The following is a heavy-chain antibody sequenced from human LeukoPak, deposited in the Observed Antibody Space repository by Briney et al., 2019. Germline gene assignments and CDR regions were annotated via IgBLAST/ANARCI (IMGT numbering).Heavy chain of an antibody. CDR2: SNHSGST. CDR1: GGSFSGYY. J-gene: IGHJ2*01. Sequence: SETLSLTCAVYGGSFSGYYWSWIRQPPGKGLEWIGESNHSGSTNYNPSLKSRVTISVDTSKNQFSLKLSSETAADTAVYYCARGRGIQLWFSPGHFDLWGRGTLVTVSS. CDR3: ARGRGIQLWFSPGHFDL. V-gene: IGHV4-34*01. D-gene: IGHD5-18*01.